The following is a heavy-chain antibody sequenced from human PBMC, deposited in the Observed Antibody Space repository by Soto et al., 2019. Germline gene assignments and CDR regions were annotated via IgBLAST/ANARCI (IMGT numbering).Heavy chain of an antibody. D-gene: IGHD3-10*01. Sequence: QVQLVQSGAEVKKPGASVKVSCKASGYTFTSYGISWVRQAPGQGLEWMGWISAYNGNTNYAQKLQGRVTMPTDTSTSTAYMERRSLRSDDTAVYYCARDPGRGYYGSGSLGYYYYGMDVWGQGTTVTVSS. CDR3: ARDPGRGYYGSGSLGYYYYGMDV. CDR1: GYTFTSYG. V-gene: IGHV1-18*01. CDR2: ISAYNGNT. J-gene: IGHJ6*02.